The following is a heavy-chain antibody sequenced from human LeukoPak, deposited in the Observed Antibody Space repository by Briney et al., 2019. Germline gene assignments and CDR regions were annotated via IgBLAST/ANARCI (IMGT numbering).Heavy chain of an antibody. CDR1: GGSISSYY. CDR2: IYYSGST. D-gene: IGHD5-24*01. V-gene: IGHV4-59*01. Sequence: SETLSLTCTVSGGSISSYYWSWIRQPPGKGLEWIGYIYYSGSTNYNSSLKSRVTISVDTSKNQFSLKLSSVTAADTAVYYCAREALIVEMATARPYYFDYWGQGTLVTVSS. CDR3: AREALIVEMATARPYYFDY. J-gene: IGHJ4*02.